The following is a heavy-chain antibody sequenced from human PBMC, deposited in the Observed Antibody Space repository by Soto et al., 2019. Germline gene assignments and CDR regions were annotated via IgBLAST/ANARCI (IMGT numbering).Heavy chain of an antibody. D-gene: IGHD3-3*01. J-gene: IGHJ5*02. CDR2: IIPIFGTA. Sequence: AASVKVSCKASGGTFSSYAISWVRQAPGQGLEWMGGIIPIFGTANYAQKFQGRVTITADKSTSTAYMELSSLRSEDTAVYYCARAALRFVEWLNPPINWFDPWGQGTLVTVSS. CDR1: GGTFSSYA. CDR3: ARAALRFVEWLNPPINWFDP. V-gene: IGHV1-69*06.